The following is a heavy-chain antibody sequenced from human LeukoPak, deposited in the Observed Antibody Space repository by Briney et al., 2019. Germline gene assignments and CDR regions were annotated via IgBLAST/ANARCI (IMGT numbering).Heavy chain of an antibody. J-gene: IGHJ3*02. CDR1: GGSISSGGYY. CDR2: IYYSGSI. CDR3: ARTVVQDAFDI. D-gene: IGHD2-2*01. V-gene: IGHV4-31*03. Sequence: TSETLSLTCTVSGGSISSGGYYWSWIRQHPGKGLEWIGYIYYSGSIYYNPSLKSRVTISVDTSKNQFSLKLSSVTAADTAVYYCARTVVQDAFDIWGQGTMVTVSS.